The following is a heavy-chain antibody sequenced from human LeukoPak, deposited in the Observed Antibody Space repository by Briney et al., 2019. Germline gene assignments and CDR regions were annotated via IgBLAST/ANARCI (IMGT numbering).Heavy chain of an antibody. V-gene: IGHV4-39*02. J-gene: IGHJ4*02. CDR3: ARRGVGPTRLCYFDY. D-gene: IGHD1-26*01. Sequence: SETLSLTCTVSGASLSSTTFYWGWIRQPPGKGLEWIGTIYYSGSTYYIPSLKSRVTISVDASKNHFSLRLSSVTAADTAVYYCARRGVGPTRLCYFDYWGQGTLVTVSS. CDR2: IYYSGST. CDR1: GASLSSTTFY.